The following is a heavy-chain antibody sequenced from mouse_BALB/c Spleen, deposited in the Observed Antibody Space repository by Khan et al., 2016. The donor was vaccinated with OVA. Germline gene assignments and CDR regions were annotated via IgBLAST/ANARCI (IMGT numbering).Heavy chain of an antibody. CDR2: INPHVGET. J-gene: IGHJ2*01. CDR1: GYSFTGYF. Sequence: VQLKESGPELVKPGASVKISCKASGYSFTGYFMNWVMQSHGKSLEWIGRINPHVGETFYNPKFQGKATLTVDESSSTAHMELRSLASEDSAVYYCARICGSDFDYWGQGTTPTVSS. V-gene: IGHV1-20*02. CDR3: ARICGSDFDY. D-gene: IGHD1-1*01.